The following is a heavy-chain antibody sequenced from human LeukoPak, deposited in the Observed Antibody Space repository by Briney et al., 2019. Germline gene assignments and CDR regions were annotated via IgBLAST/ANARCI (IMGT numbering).Heavy chain of an antibody. Sequence: GASVKVSCKASGYTFTSYDINWVRQATGQGLEWMGWMNPNSGNTGYAQKFQGRVTVTRNTSISTAYMELSSLRSKDTAVYYCARVSRVGAQGVGYWGQGTLVTVSS. CDR3: ARVSRVGAQGVGY. CDR2: MNPNSGNT. J-gene: IGHJ4*02. CDR1: GYTFTSYD. V-gene: IGHV1-8*02. D-gene: IGHD1-26*01.